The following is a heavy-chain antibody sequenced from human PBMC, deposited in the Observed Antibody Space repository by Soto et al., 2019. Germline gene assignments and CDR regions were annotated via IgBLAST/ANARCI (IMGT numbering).Heavy chain of an antibody. D-gene: IGHD2-15*01. CDR2: ISVYNGNT. CDR3: ARDQHCSGGSCHPKGNWFDP. V-gene: IGHV1-18*01. Sequence: GASVKVSCKASGYTFTSYGISWVRQAPGQGLEWMGWISVYNGNTNNAQKLQGRVTMTTDTSTSTAYMELRSLRPDDTAVYYCARDQHCSGGSCHPKGNWFDPWGQGTLVTVSS. CDR1: GYTFTSYG. J-gene: IGHJ5*02.